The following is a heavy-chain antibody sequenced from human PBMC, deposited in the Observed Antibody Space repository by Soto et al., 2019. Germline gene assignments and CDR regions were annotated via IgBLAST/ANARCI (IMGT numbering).Heavy chain of an antibody. J-gene: IGHJ4*02. D-gene: IGHD2-15*01. Sequence: SETLSLTCTVSGGSISSYYWSWIRQPPGKGLEWIGYIYYSGSTNYNPSLKSRVTISVDTSKNQFSLKLSSVTAADTAVYYCASSRLDCSGGSCYVYWGQGTLVTVSS. V-gene: IGHV4-59*01. CDR3: ASSRLDCSGGSCYVY. CDR1: GGSISSYY. CDR2: IYYSGST.